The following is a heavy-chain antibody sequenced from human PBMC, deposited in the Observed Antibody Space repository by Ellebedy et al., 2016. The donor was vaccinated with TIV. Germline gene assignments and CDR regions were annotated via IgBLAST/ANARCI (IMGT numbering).Heavy chain of an antibody. CDR3: ARGRTTGI. CDR1: GFTFSSYA. V-gene: IGHV3-74*01. Sequence: GESLKISCAASGFTFSSYAMPWVRQAPGKGLVWVSRINSDGSSTTYADSVKGRFTISRDNAKNTLYLQMNSLRAEDTAVYYCARGRTTGIWGQGTLVTVSS. D-gene: IGHD1-14*01. CDR2: INSDGSST. J-gene: IGHJ4*02.